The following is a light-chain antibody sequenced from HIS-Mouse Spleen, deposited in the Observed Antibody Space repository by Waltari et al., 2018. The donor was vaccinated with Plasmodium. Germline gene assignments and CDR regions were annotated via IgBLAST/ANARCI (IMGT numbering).Light chain of an antibody. CDR1: QSVSRN. Sequence: EIVMTQSPATLSVSPGERATLSCRASQSVSRNLAWYQQKPGQAPRLLIYGASTRATGIPARFSGSGSGTEFTLTISSLQSEDFAVYYCQQYNNCPTFGQGTKVEIK. CDR2: GAS. CDR3: QQYNNCPT. J-gene: IGKJ1*01. V-gene: IGKV3-15*01.